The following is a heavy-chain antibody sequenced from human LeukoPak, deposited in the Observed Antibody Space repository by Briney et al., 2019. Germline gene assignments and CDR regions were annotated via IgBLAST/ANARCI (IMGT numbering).Heavy chain of an antibody. V-gene: IGHV3-74*01. Sequence: GGSLRLSCAASGFTFSYSWMHWVRQAPGKGLVWVSRINSDGSSTSYADSVKGRFTISRDNAKDTLYLQMNSLRAEDTAVYYCARERYNWNYVYGAFDIWGQGTMVIVSS. J-gene: IGHJ3*02. CDR3: ARERYNWNYVYGAFDI. D-gene: IGHD1-7*01. CDR1: GFTFSYSW. CDR2: INSDGSST.